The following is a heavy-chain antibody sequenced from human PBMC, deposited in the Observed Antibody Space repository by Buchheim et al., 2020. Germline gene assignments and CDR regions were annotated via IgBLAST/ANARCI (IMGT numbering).Heavy chain of an antibody. CDR1: GGSISSGSYY. CDR3: ARGSWGAVAGTAFDY. CDR2: IYTSGSP. D-gene: IGHD6-19*01. J-gene: IGHJ4*02. Sequence: QVQLQESGPGLVKPSQTLSLTCTVSGGSISSGSYYWSWIRQPAGKGLEWIGRIYTSGSPNYNPSLKSRVPISVDTSKNQYSLKLSSVTAADTAVYYCARGSWGAVAGTAFDYWGQGTL. V-gene: IGHV4-61*02.